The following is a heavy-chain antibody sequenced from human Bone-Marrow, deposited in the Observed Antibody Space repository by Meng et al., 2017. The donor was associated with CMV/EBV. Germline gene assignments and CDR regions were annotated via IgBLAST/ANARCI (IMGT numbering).Heavy chain of an antibody. CDR2: ITFDGSNT. CDR3: ARAMIIAARALDF. CDR1: GFSFNDYG. Sequence: SCAVSGFSFNDYGMHWVRQTPGKGLEWLTFITFDGSNTYYADSVKGRFTISRDNSKNTLYLQMNSLRNDDTAVYYCARAMIIAARALDFWGQGTLVTVSS. D-gene: IGHD6-6*01. J-gene: IGHJ4*02. V-gene: IGHV3-30*03.